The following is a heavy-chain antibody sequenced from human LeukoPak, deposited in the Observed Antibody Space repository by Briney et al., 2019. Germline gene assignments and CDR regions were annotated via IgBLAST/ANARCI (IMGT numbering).Heavy chain of an antibody. CDR1: GFTFTTYT. D-gene: IGHD3-10*01. CDR3: ARKRGEVFDY. J-gene: IGHJ4*02. V-gene: IGHV3-48*01. CDR2: ISGSSGII. Sequence: PGGSLRLSCAASGFTFTTYTMNWVRQAPGKGLEWVSYISGSSGIIDYADSVRGRFTISRDNSKNTLYLQMNSLRAEDTAVYYCARKRGEVFDYWGQGTLVTVSS.